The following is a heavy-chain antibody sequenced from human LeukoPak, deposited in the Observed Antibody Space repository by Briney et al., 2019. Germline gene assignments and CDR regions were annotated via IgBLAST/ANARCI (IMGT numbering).Heavy chain of an antibody. CDR3: ARDLPYSSSWESIDY. V-gene: IGHV1-18*01. CDR2: ISANNGNT. Sequence: ASVKVSCKASGYTFNRYGISWVRQAPGQGLEWMGWISANNGNTKYSQKVQGRVTMTTDTSTSTAYMELRSLRSDDTAVYYCARDLPYSSSWESIDYWGQGTLVTVSS. J-gene: IGHJ4*02. CDR1: GYTFNRYG. D-gene: IGHD6-13*01.